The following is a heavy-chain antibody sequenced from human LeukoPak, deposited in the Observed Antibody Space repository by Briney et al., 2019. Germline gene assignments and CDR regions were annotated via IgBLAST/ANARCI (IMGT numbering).Heavy chain of an antibody. J-gene: IGHJ6*02. CDR1: GGSISSGDYY. Sequence: SQTLSLTCTVSGGSISSGDYYWSWIRQPPGKGLEWIGYIYYSGSTYYNPSLKSRVTISVDTSKNQFSLKLSSVTAADTAVYYCARARFVMVRGAGYYYGMDVWGQGTTVTVSS. CDR3: ARARFVMVRGAGYYYGMDV. D-gene: IGHD3-10*01. V-gene: IGHV4-30-4*01. CDR2: IYYSGST.